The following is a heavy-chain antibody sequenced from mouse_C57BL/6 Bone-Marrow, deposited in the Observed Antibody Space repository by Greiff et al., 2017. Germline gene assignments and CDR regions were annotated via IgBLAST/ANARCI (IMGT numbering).Heavy chain of an antibody. V-gene: IGHV1-55*01. CDR1: GYTFTSYW. CDR3: ARVAGTYWYFDV. Sequence: VQLQQPGAELVKPGASVKMSCKASGYTFTSYWLTWVKQRPGQGLEWIGDIYPGSGSTNYNEKFKSKATLTVDTSTSTAYMQLSSLTSENSAVYYCARVAGTYWYFDVWGTGTTVTVSS. J-gene: IGHJ1*03. CDR2: IYPGSGST. D-gene: IGHD4-1*01.